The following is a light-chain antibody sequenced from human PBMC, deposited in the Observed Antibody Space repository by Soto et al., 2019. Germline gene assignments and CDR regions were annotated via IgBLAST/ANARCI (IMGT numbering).Light chain of an antibody. Sequence: DIQMTQSPSSLSASAGDRVTITCQSSHDVSRNLNWFQEKPGEAPQLLIYDASIWERGVPSRFSGSGSGTDFTLTISSVQSEDVATYYCQQYKSMLFFGGGTEVEIK. CDR2: DAS. CDR3: QQYKSMLF. CDR1: HDVSRN. V-gene: IGKV1-33*01. J-gene: IGKJ4*01.